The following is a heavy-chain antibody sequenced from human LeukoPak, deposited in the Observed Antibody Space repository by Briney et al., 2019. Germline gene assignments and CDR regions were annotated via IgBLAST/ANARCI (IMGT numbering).Heavy chain of an antibody. V-gene: IGHV3-30*02. J-gene: IGHJ4*02. Sequence: GGSLRLSCAASGFTFSSYAMSWVRQAPGKGLEWVAFIRYDGSNKYYADFVKGRFTISRDNSKNTLYLQMNSLRAEDTAVYYCAKGQQLVTKIDYWGQGTLVTVSS. CDR3: AKGQQLVTKIDY. D-gene: IGHD6-13*01. CDR1: GFTFSSYA. CDR2: IRYDGSNK.